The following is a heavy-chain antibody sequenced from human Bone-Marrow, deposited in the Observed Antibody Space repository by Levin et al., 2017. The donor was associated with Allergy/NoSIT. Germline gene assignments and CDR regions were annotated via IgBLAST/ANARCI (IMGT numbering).Heavy chain of an antibody. Sequence: PGGSLRLSCAASGFTFSNYAMSWVRQAPGKGLEWVSTISTTGGNTYYADSVKGRFTISRDDSKNTLFVQMNNLRVEDTAVYYCAKRRGSSYGDFDSWGPGTLVSVSP. CDR2: ISTTGGNT. CDR3: AKRRGSSYGDFDS. V-gene: IGHV3-23*01. D-gene: IGHD4-17*01. CDR1: GFTFSNYA. J-gene: IGHJ4*02.